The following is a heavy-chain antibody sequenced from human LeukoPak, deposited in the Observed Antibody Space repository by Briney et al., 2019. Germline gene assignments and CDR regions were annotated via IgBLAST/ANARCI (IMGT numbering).Heavy chain of an antibody. D-gene: IGHD1-26*01. CDR2: IDPSDSYT. J-gene: IGHJ3*02. Sequence: GESLRISCKGSGYNFTSYWINWVRLMPGKGLECLVRIDPSDSYTNYSPSFQGHVTISVDKSLSTAYLQWSTLRAADTAMYYCARQGGTTRHAFDIWGQGTMVTVSS. V-gene: IGHV5-10-1*01. CDR1: GYNFTSYW. CDR3: ARQGGTTRHAFDI.